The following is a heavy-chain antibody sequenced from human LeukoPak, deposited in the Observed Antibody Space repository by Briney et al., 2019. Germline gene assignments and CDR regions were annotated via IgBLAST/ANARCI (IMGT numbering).Heavy chain of an antibody. D-gene: IGHD6-19*01. Sequence: SETLSLTCTVSGGSISGYYWSWIRQPPGKGLEWIGYVYYSGSANYNPSLKSRVTISVDTSKNQFSLKLISVTAADTAVYYCARFPYNSGSSNAYWGQGSLVTVSS. V-gene: IGHV4-59*08. CDR1: GGSISGYY. CDR2: VYYSGSA. CDR3: ARFPYNSGSSNAY. J-gene: IGHJ4*02.